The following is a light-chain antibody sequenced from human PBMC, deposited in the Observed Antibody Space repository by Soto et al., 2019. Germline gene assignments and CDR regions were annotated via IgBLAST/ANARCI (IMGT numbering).Light chain of an antibody. Sequence: EVVLTQSPGTLSLSPGERATLSCRASQSVSSSYLAWFQQKPGQAPRLLIFGASSRATGIPDRFSGSGSATDFTLTISRLEPEDSAVYYCQQYGSSPCTFGQGPKLEI. CDR3: QQYGSSPCT. J-gene: IGKJ2*02. CDR1: QSVSSSY. CDR2: GAS. V-gene: IGKV3-20*01.